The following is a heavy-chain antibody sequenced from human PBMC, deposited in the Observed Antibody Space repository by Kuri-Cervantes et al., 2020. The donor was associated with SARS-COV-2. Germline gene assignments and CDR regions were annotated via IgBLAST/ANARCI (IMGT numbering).Heavy chain of an antibody. CDR3: ARETGVLNFVVVPPADYKWLDP. CDR1: GGSFSGYQ. J-gene: IGHJ5*02. Sequence: ESLKISCAVFGGSFSGYQWGWIRQSPGKGLEWIGEINHSGGTNYNSSLKSRVTISVDTSKNQFSLKLTSVTAADTAVYYCARETGVLNFVVVPPADYKWLDPWGQGTLVTVSS. D-gene: IGHD2-2*01. V-gene: IGHV4-34*01. CDR2: INHSGGT.